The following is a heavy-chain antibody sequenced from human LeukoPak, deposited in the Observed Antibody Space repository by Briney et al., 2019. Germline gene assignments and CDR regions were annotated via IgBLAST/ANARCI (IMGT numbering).Heavy chain of an antibody. CDR1: GFTFSSYG. Sequence: GGTLRLSCAASGFTFSSYGMSWVRQAPGKGLEWVSAISGSGGSTYYADSVKGRFTISRDNSKNTLYLQMNSLRAEDTAVYYCARNIAVAGSVWFDPWGQGTLVTVSS. CDR3: ARNIAVAGSVWFDP. V-gene: IGHV3-23*01. D-gene: IGHD6-19*01. J-gene: IGHJ5*02. CDR2: ISGSGGST.